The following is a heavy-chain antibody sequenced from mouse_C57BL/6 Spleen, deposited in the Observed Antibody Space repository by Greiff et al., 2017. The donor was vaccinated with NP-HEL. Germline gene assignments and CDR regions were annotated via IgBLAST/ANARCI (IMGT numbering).Heavy chain of an antibody. Sequence: VQLKESVAELVRPGASVKLSCTASGFNIKNTYMHWVKQRPEQGLEWIGRIDPANGNTKYAPKFQGKATITADTSSNTAYLQLSSLTSEDTAIYYCATRLLRGWYFDVWGTGTTVTVSS. J-gene: IGHJ1*03. CDR3: ATRLLRGWYFDV. D-gene: IGHD2-3*01. CDR2: IDPANGNT. CDR1: GFNIKNTY. V-gene: IGHV14-3*01.